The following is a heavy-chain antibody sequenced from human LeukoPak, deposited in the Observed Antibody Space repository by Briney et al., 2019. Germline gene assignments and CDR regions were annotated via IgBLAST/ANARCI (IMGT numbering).Heavy chain of an antibody. CDR3: ARLRSGYYFFDY. CDR1: GGSISSYY. CDR2: IYTSGST. Sequence: SETLSLTCTVSGGSISSYYWSWIRQPAGKGLGWIGRIYTSGSTNYNPSLKSRVTMSVDTSKNQFSLKLSSVTAADTAVYYCARLRSGYYFFDYWGQGTLVTVSS. J-gene: IGHJ4*02. V-gene: IGHV4-4*07. D-gene: IGHD5-18*01.